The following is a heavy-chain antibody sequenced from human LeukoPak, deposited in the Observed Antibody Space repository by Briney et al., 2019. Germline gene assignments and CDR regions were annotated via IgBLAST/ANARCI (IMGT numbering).Heavy chain of an antibody. J-gene: IGHJ4*02. D-gene: IGHD6-6*01. CDR3: ARGKYPSFDN. Sequence: SQTLSLTCAISGDSIFTNNVAWNWIRESPSRGPEWLVRTYYRSKWSFHYAVYVKSQITINADTSKDPYSLRLSSVTPEDTAVFYCARGKYPSFDNWGRGSLVTVSS. CDR1: GDSIFTNNVA. V-gene: IGHV6-1*01. CDR2: TYYRSKWSF.